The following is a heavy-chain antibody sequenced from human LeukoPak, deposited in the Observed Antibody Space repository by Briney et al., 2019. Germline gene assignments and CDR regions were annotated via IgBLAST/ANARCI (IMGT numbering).Heavy chain of an antibody. D-gene: IGHD1-26*01. J-gene: IGHJ4*02. CDR2: IWNDGSDK. Sequence: GESLRLSCAASGFTFSSYGMHWARQAPGKGLEWVAVIWNDGSDKYYADSVKGRFTISRDNSKNTLYLQMNSLRAEDTAVYYCAKPTRGSGSFLIDFWGQGTLLTVSS. CDR3: AKPTRGSGSFLIDF. V-gene: IGHV3-33*06. CDR1: GFTFSSYG.